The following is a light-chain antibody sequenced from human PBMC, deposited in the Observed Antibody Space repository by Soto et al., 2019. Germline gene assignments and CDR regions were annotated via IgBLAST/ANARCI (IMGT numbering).Light chain of an antibody. CDR1: SSDVDCYNY. V-gene: IGLV2-14*01. Sequence: QSALTQPASVSGSPGQSITISCTGTSSDVDCYNYVSWYQQHPGKAPKVLIYELRNRPSRFSNRFSGSKSGNTASLTISGLQAEDEADYYCSSYTSSSTLAYVFGTGTKVTVL. CDR3: SSYTSSSTLAYV. CDR2: ELR. J-gene: IGLJ1*01.